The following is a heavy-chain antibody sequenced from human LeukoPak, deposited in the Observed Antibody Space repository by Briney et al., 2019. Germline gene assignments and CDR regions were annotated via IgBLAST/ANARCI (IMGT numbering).Heavy chain of an antibody. CDR1: GFTFSSYG. CDR2: ISYDGSNK. J-gene: IGHJ4*02. V-gene: IGHV3-30*03. D-gene: IGHD6-6*01. CDR3: ATEVVSSSSPHFDY. Sequence: PGGSLRLSCAASGFTFSSYGMHWVRQAPGKGLEWVAVISYDGSNKYYADSVKGRFTISRDNSKNTLYLQMNSLRAEDTAVYYCATEVVSSSSPHFDYWGQGTLVTVSS.